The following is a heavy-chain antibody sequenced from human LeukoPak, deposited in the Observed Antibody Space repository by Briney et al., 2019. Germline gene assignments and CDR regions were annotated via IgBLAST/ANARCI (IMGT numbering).Heavy chain of an antibody. Sequence: ASVKVSCKASGYTFTSYYMHWVRQAPGQGLEWMGIINPSGGSTSYAQKFQGRVTMTRDTFTSTVYMELSSLRSEDTAVYYCARDSGYCSSTSCYGRAFDIWGQGTMVTVSS. CDR2: INPSGGST. CDR3: ARDSGYCSSTSCYGRAFDI. V-gene: IGHV1-46*01. CDR1: GYTFTSYY. J-gene: IGHJ3*02. D-gene: IGHD2-2*01.